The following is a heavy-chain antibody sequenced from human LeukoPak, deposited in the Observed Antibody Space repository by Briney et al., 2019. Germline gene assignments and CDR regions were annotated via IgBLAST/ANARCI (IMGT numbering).Heavy chain of an antibody. D-gene: IGHD7-27*01. J-gene: IGHJ3*02. CDR3: ARDRLGAGSFDI. CDR2: IHSSSSSI. CDR1: GFTFSTYI. V-gene: IGHV3-48*02. Sequence: GGSLRLSCAASGFTFSTYIMNWVRQAPGKGLEWISYIHSSSSSIYYADSVKGRFTTSRDNAKNSLYLQMNSLRDEDTAVYYCARDRLGAGSFDIWGQGTMVTVSS.